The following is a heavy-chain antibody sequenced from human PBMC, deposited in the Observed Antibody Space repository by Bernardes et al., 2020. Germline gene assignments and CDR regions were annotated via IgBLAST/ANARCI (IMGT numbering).Heavy chain of an antibody. D-gene: IGHD4-17*01. V-gene: IGHV4-34*01. CDR1: GGSFSGYY. CDR3: ARDPTNNDYGGKGPPGWFDP. CDR2: INHSGST. J-gene: IGHJ5*02. Sequence: SETLSLTCAVYGGSFSGYYWSWIRQPPGTGLEWIGEINHSGSTNYNPSLKSRVTISVDTSKNQFSLKLSSVTAADTAVYYCARDPTNNDYGGKGPPGWFDPWGQGTLVTVSS.